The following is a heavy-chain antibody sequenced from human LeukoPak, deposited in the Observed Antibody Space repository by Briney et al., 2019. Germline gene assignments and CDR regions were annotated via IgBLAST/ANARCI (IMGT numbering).Heavy chain of an antibody. CDR1: GFTFSSYS. J-gene: IGHJ5*02. Sequence: GGSLRLSCAASGFTFSSYSMNWVRQAPGKGLEWVSSISSSSSYIYYADSVKGRFTISRDNAKNSLYLQMNSLRAEDTAVYHCARDLGNFDRGGSYDPWGQGALVTVSS. CDR3: ARDLGNFDRGGSYDP. V-gene: IGHV3-21*01. D-gene: IGHD5-24*01. CDR2: ISSSSSYI.